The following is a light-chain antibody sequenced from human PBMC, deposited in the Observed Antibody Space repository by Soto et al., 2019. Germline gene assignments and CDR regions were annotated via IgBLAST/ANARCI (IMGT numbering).Light chain of an antibody. CDR3: SSYTSSSTLV. V-gene: IGLV2-14*01. J-gene: IGLJ1*01. Sequence: QSALTQPASVSGAPGQSVTISCTGTSSDVGGYNYVSWYQQHPGKAPKLMIYDVSNRPSGVSNRFSGSKSGNTASLTISGLQADDAADYYRSSYTSSSTLVFGTGTKLTVL. CDR2: DVS. CDR1: SSDVGGYNY.